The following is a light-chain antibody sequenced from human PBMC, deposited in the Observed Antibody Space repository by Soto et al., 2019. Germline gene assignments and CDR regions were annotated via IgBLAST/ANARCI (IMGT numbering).Light chain of an antibody. J-gene: IGLJ1*01. CDR3: CSNAGSHYYV. CDR2: EVT. Sequence: QSALTQPPSASGSPGQSVTISCTGTSSDVGGYNYVSWYQQHPGKAPILLIYEVTKRPSGVPDRFSGSKSGNTASLTVSGLQADDEAEYYCCSNAGSHYYVFGTGTKVTVL. V-gene: IGLV2-8*01. CDR1: SSDVGGYNY.